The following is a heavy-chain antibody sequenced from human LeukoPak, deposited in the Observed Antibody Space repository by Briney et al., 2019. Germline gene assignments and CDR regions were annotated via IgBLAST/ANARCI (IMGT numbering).Heavy chain of an antibody. CDR2: IFHSGST. CDR1: GYSISSGYY. J-gene: IGHJ4*02. D-gene: IGHD3-22*01. V-gene: IGHV4-38-2*02. CDR3: ARVVSMTMIVVIPLYFDY. Sequence: SETLSLTCTVSGYSISSGYYWGWIRQPPGKGLEWIGNIFHSGSTYYNPSLKSRVTISVDTSKNRFSLKLTSVTAADTAVYYCARVVSMTMIVVIPLYFDYWGQGTLVTVSS.